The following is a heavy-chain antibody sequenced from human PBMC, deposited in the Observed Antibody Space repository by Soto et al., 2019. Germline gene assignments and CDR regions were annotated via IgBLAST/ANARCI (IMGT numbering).Heavy chain of an antibody. CDR1: GFSLNIAGMG. CDR3: AKSYSTSRYFDN. CDR2: IYYTGST. D-gene: IGHD6-6*01. J-gene: IGHJ4*02. V-gene: IGHV4-30-4*08. Sequence: SGPTLVNPTETLTLTCTVSGFSLNIAGMGVTWIRQSPGKGLEWIGYIYYTGSTYYNPSLKSRVAISVDTSKNQFSLKLNSLTAAHTDVYYGAKSYSTSRYFDNWCQGTLVTVSS.